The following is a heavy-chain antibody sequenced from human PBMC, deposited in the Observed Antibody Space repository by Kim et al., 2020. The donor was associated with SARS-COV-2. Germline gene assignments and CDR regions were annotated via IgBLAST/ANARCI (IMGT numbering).Heavy chain of an antibody. D-gene: IGHD7-27*01. CDR3: ARGHWGRDY. J-gene: IGHJ4*02. CDR1: GFTFSVHW. CDR2: IKPDGSDK. Sequence: GGSLRLSCAGSGFTFSVHWMSWVRQAPGKGLEWVADIKPDGSDKYYVDSVKGRFTISRDNAKNSLYLQMNSLRGEDTPVYYCARGHWGRDYWGQGTLVTVSS. V-gene: IGHV3-7*03.